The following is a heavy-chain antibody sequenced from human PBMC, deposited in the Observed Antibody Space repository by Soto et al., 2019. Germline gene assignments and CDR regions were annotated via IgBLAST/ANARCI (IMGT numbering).Heavy chain of an antibody. CDR2: ISYDGSNK. CDR1: GFTFSSYA. D-gene: IGHD3-22*01. V-gene: IGHV3-30-3*01. Sequence: RLSCAASGFTFSSYAMHWVRQAPGKGLEWVAVISYDGSNKHYADSVKGRFTISRDNSKNTLYLQMNSLRAEDTAVYYCARLTMIVVAPFDYWGQGTLVTVS. CDR3: ARLTMIVVAPFDY. J-gene: IGHJ4*02.